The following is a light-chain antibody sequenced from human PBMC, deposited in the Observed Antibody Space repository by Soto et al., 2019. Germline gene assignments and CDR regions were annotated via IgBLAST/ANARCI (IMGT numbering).Light chain of an antibody. V-gene: IGLV9-49*01. J-gene: IGLJ2*01. CDR2: VGTGGIVG. CDR3: GADLGSGSNFAVV. CDR1: SGYSNYK. Sequence: QSVLTQPPSASASLGASVTLTCTLSSGYSNYKVDWYQQRPGKGPRFVMRVGTGGIVGSKGDGIPDRFSVLGSGLNRYLTIKNIQEEHESDYHCGADLGSGSNFAVVFGGGTKLTVL.